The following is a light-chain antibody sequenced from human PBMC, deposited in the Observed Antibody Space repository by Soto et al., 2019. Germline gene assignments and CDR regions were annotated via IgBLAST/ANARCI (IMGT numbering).Light chain of an antibody. J-gene: IGKJ1*01. CDR3: LQDFTYPWT. CDR1: QGIRDD. V-gene: IGKV1-6*01. Sequence: AIQMTQSPSSVSAAVGDSVTITCRASQGIRDDLGWYQQKPGKAPKLLIYAASSLQSGVPSRFSGSGSGTDFTLTISSLQPDDGATYYCLQDFTYPWTFGQGTKVEIK. CDR2: AAS.